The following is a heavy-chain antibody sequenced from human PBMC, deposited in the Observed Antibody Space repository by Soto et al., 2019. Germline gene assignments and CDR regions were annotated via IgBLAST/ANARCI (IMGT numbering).Heavy chain of an antibody. J-gene: IGHJ4*02. CDR3: AHRILRTVFGLVTTTAIYFDF. Sequence: QITLNESGPTVVKPAETLTLTCTFSGFSLTTSGVGVGWIRQSPGKAPEWLALIYWDADKRYSASLKSRLTITKDTSENQVVLTMASVDPADTATYYCAHRILRTVFGLVTTTAIYFDFWGQGTPVVVSS. CDR2: IYWDADK. V-gene: IGHV2-5*02. CDR1: GFSLTTSGVG. D-gene: IGHD3-3*01.